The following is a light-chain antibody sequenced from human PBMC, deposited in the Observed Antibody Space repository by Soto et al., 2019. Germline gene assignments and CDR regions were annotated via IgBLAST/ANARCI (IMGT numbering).Light chain of an antibody. CDR2: XTS. CDR3: QHRHNWPPRLT. J-gene: IGKJ4*01. Sequence: EIVLTQSPATLSLSPGERATLSCRASQSVSRYLAWYQQKPGQAPRLLIYXTSNRATGIPARFSGSGSETDFTLTISSLEPEAFAVYYCQHRHNWPPRLTFGGGTKVDIK. CDR1: QSVSRY. V-gene: IGKV3-11*01.